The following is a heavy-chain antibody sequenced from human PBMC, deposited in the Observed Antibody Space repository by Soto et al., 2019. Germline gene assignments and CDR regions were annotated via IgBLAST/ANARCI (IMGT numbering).Heavy chain of an antibody. CDR2: INAGNGNT. D-gene: IGHD2-15*01. CDR1: GYTFSSYA. CDR3: ARDRRYCSGNSCYNPLFDF. J-gene: IGHJ4*02. V-gene: IGHV1-3*01. Sequence: QVQLVQSGAEVKEPGASVKVSCKASGYTFSSYAMHWVRQAPGQRLEWMGWINAGNGNTKYSQKFQGRVSITRDTSARTAYMELSSLRSEDTAVYYCARDRRYCSGNSCYNPLFDFLGQGTLVTVSS.